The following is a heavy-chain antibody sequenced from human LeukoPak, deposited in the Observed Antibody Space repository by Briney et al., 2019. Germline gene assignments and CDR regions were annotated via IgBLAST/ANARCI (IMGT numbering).Heavy chain of an antibody. CDR2: IYYSGST. CDR3: ARRPRRETTDY. Sequence: PSETLSLTCTVSGGSISSSCYYWGWIRQPPGKGLEWIGSIYYSGSTYYNPSLKSRVTISVDTSKNRFSLKLSSVTAADTAVYYCARRPRRETTDYWGQGTLVTVSS. CDR1: GGSISSSCYY. J-gene: IGHJ4*02. D-gene: IGHD4-17*01. V-gene: IGHV4-39*01.